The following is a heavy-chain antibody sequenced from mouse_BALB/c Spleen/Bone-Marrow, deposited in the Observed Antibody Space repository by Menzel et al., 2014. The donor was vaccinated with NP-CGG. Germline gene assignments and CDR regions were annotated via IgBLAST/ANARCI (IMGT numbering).Heavy chain of an antibody. CDR3: AYGSSFGFAY. J-gene: IGHJ3*01. D-gene: IGHD1-1*01. CDR1: GYTFTGYW. V-gene: IGHV1-74*01. CDR2: IDPYDSET. Sequence: VQLQQSGAELVGPGASVKLSCRTSGYTFTGYWMNWVKQRPEQGLEWIGRIDPYDSETHYNQKFKVKAILTVDKSSSTAYMQLSSLTSEDSAVYYCAYGSSFGFAYWGQGTLVTVSA.